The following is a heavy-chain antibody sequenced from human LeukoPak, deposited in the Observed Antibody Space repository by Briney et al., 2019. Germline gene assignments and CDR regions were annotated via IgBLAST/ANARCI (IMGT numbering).Heavy chain of an antibody. V-gene: IGHV1-8*03. J-gene: IGHJ4*02. D-gene: IGHD6-19*01. CDR2: MNPNSGNT. CDR3: ASASEWLGLFDY. Sequence: GASVKVSCKASGYTFTSYDINWVRQATGQGLEWMGWMNPNSGNTGYAQKFQGRVTITADESTSTAYMELSSLRSEDTAVYYCASASEWLGLFDYWGQGTLVTVSS. CDR1: GYTFTSYD.